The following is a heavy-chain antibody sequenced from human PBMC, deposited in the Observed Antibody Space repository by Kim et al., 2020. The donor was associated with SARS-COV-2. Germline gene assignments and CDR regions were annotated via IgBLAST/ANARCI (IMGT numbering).Heavy chain of an antibody. Sequence: GGSLRLSCAASGFTFSSYAMSWVRQAPGKGLEWVSAISGSGFTIYYADSVKRRFTISRDNSKNTLYLQMNSLRAEDTAVYYCAKVTGLKTIFGVVITDSYYLDYWGQGTLVTVSS. V-gene: IGHV3-23*01. J-gene: IGHJ4*02. CDR2: ISGSGFTI. D-gene: IGHD3-3*01. CDR3: AKVTGLKTIFGVVITDSYYLDY. CDR1: GFTFSSYA.